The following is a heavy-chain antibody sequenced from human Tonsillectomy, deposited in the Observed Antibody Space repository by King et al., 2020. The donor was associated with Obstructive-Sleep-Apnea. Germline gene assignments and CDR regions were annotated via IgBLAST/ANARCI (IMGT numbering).Heavy chain of an antibody. CDR3: ATHTTAWRPVDS. D-gene: IGHD1-14*01. CDR2: IYYRGST. Sequence: QLQESGPGLVKPSETLSLTCTVSGGSLSSSSYYWGWIRQPPGKGLEWIGSIYYRGSTYYNPFLKSRLTISVDTSKNQFSLRLGSVTAADTALYYCATHTTAWRPVDSWGQGTLVTVSS. CDR1: GGSLSSSSYY. J-gene: IGHJ4*02. V-gene: IGHV4-39*01.